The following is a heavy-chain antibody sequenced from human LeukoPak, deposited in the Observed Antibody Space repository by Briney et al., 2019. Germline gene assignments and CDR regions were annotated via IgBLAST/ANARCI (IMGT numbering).Heavy chain of an antibody. CDR1: GFTVSSNY. CDR2: IYSGGST. V-gene: IGHV3-53*01. Sequence: GGSLRLSCAASGFTVSSNYMSWVRQAPGKGLEWGSVIYSGGSTYYADSVKGRFTISRDNSKNTLYLQMNSLRAEDTAVYYCARVIVGALALPDAFDIWGQGTMVTVSS. D-gene: IGHD1-26*01. CDR3: ARVIVGALALPDAFDI. J-gene: IGHJ3*02.